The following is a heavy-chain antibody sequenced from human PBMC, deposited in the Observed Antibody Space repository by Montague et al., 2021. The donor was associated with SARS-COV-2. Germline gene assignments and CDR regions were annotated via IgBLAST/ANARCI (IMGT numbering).Heavy chain of an antibody. D-gene: IGHD4-23*01. J-gene: IGHJ4*02. CDR2: INHSGTT. CDR3: ARWDPQTLTLIGLRGKSASDY. V-gene: IGHV4-34*01. Sequence: SETPSLTCAVYGGSFSGHYWTRIRQSPGKGLEWIAEINHSGTTNYNFNPSLRSRVTISVDTSKSQFSLKLSSVTAADTGVYYCARWDPQTLTLIGLRGKSASDYWGQGTLVTVSS. CDR1: GGSFSGHY.